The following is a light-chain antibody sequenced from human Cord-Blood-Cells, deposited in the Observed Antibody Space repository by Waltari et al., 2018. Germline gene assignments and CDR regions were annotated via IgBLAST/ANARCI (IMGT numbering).Light chain of an antibody. CDR1: QSVLYSSNNKNY. CDR2: WAS. CDR3: QQYYSTPLT. Sequence: DIVMTQSPDSLAVSLGERATINCKSSQSVLYSSNNKNYLAWYQQKPGQPPKLLIYWASTRESGVPDRFSGSGSGTDFTLTISSLQAEDLAVYYCQQYYSTPLTFGGGTKGGIK. V-gene: IGKV4-1*01. J-gene: IGKJ4*01.